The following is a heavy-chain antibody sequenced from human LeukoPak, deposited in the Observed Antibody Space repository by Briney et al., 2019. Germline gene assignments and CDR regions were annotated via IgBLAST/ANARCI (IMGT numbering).Heavy chain of an antibody. V-gene: IGHV3-15*01. J-gene: IGHJ4*02. CDR3: TTRTYYDILTGYLPLVDY. Sequence: PGGSLRLSCAASGFTFSNAWMSWVRQAPGKGLEWVGRIKSKTGGGTTDYAAPVKCRFPSSRDDSKNTLYLQMNSLKTEDTAVYYCTTRTYYDILTGYLPLVDYWGQGTLVTVCS. CDR1: GFTFSNAW. D-gene: IGHD3-9*01. CDR2: IKSKTGGGTT.